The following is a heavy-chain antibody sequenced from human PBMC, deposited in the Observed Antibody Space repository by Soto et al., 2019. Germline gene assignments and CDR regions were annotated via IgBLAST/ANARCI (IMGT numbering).Heavy chain of an antibody. Sequence: EVQLVESGGGLVQPGGSLRLSCAASGFTFSSYWMHWVRQAPGKGLVWVSRINSDGSSTSYADSVKGRFTISRDNAKNQLYLQMNRLRAEDTAVYYCARVSAAAGAYYYYYMDVWGKGTTVTVSS. CDR1: GFTFSSYW. J-gene: IGHJ6*03. D-gene: IGHD6-13*01. V-gene: IGHV3-74*01. CDR2: INSDGSST. CDR3: ARVSAAAGAYYYYYMDV.